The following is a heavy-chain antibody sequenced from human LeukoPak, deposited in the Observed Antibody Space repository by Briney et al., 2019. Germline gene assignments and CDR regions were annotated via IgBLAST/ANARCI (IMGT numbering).Heavy chain of an antibody. J-gene: IGHJ6*02. D-gene: IGHD7-27*01. CDR2: IWYDGSNK. V-gene: IGHV3-30*02. CDR3: AKDQTGDLWYYGMDV. CDR1: GFTFSSYG. Sequence: GGSLRLSCAASGFTFSSYGMHWVRQAPGKGLEWVAVIWYDGSNKYYADSVKGRFTISRDNSKNTLYLQMNSLRAEDTAVYYCAKDQTGDLWYYGMDVWGQGTTVTVSS.